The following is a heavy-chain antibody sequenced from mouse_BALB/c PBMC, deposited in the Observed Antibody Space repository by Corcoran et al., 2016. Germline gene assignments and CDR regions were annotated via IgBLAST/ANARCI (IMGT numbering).Heavy chain of an antibody. Sequence: QIQLVQSGTELKKPGETVKISCKASGYTFTNYGMNWVKQAPGKGLKWMGWINTYTGEPTYADDFKGRFAFSLETSASTAYLQLNNLKNEDTATYFCARAPLHYYAMDYWGQGTSVTVSS. CDR1: GYTFTNYG. D-gene: IGHD6-1*01. CDR3: ARAPLHYYAMDY. CDR2: INTYTGEP. J-gene: IGHJ4*01. V-gene: IGHV9-3-1*01.